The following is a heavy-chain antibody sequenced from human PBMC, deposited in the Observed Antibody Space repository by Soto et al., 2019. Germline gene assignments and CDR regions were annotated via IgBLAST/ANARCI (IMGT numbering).Heavy chain of an antibody. V-gene: IGHV4-59*01. CDR2: IYYSGRT. CDR3: ARDAIFGVVRGWFDP. J-gene: IGHJ5*02. CDR1: GGSISSYY. Sequence: QVQLQESGPGLVKPSETLSLTCTVSGGSISSYYWSWIRQPPGKGLEWIGYIYYSGRTNYNPSLKSRFTISVGTSKVQFSLKLCSVTAADTAVYYCARDAIFGVVRGWFDPWGQGTLVTVSS. D-gene: IGHD3-3*01.